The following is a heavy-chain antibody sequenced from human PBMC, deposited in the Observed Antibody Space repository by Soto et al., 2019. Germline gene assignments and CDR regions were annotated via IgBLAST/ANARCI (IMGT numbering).Heavy chain of an antibody. V-gene: IGHV4-59*01. CDR3: ARGRGGTYDAFDI. Sequence: QVQLQESGPRLVKPSETLSLTCTVSGGSISSYFWSWIRQPPGEGLEWIGYIFYSGTTNYSPSLKSRVTMSLGTAKNQFSLNLTSVTAADTAVYYCARGRGGTYDAFDIWGQGTMLTVSS. J-gene: IGHJ3*02. CDR1: GGSISSYF. D-gene: IGHD1-26*01. CDR2: IFYSGTT.